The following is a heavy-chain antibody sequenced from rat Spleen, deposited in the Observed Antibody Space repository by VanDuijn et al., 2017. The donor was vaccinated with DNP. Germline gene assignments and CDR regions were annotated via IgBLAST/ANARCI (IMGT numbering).Heavy chain of an antibody. CDR2: ISTGCGNT. J-gene: IGHJ2*01. CDR3: ARYSLIKRMWDY. V-gene: IGHV5S11*01. CDR1: GFTFSNYY. Sequence: EVQLVESGGGLVQPGRSMKLSCAASGFTFSNYYMAWVRQAPTKGLEWVASISTGCGNTYYRDSVKGRFTISRDNAKSTLYLQMDSLRSEETATYYGARYSLIKRMWDYWGQGVTVTVSS. D-gene: IGHD1-2*01.